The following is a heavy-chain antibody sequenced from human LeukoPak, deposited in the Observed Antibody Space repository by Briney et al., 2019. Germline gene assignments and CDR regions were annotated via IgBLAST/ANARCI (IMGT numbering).Heavy chain of an antibody. CDR2: IKSKTDGGTT. V-gene: IGHV3-15*01. CDR1: GFTFSTYW. Sequence: TGGSLRLSCEASGFTFSTYWMSWVRQAPGKGLEWVGRIKSKTDGGTTDYAAPVKGRFTISRDDSKNTLYLQMNSLKTEDTAVYYCTTVPTPSTTVGSDYWGQGTLVTVSS. J-gene: IGHJ4*02. D-gene: IGHD4-23*01. CDR3: TTVPTPSTTVGSDY.